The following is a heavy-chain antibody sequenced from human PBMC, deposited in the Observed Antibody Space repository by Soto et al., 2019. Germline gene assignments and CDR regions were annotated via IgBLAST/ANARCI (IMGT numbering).Heavy chain of an antibody. CDR3: ARGPGDRAGY. CDR1: GGSFSGYY. V-gene: IGHV4-34*01. J-gene: IGHJ4*02. Sequence: QVQLQQWGAGRLKPSETLSLTCAVYGGSFSGYYWSCIRQPPGKGLEWIGEVNHSGSTNYNPSLKSRVTISVDTSKNQFSQKLSSGTAAVTAVYYCARGPGDRAGYWGQGDLVTVCS. CDR2: VNHSGST. D-gene: IGHD3-16*01.